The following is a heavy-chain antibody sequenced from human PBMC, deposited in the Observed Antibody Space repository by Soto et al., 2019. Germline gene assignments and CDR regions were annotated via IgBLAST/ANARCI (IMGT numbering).Heavy chain of an antibody. J-gene: IGHJ3*02. CDR1: GFTFSIYT. D-gene: IGHD3-10*01. CDR2: IISSSNYL. V-gene: IGHV3-21*01. CDR3: ARKSIGAFDI. Sequence: GGSLRLSCAASGFTFSIYTMNWVRQAPGKGLEWVSSIISSSNYLDYADSVKGRFTISRDNAKNSLFLQMDSLRVEDTAIYYCARKSIGAFDIWGQGTMVTVSS.